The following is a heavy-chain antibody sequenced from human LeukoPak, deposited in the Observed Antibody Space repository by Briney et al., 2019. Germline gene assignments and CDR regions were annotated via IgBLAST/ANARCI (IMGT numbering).Heavy chain of an antibody. J-gene: IGHJ4*02. CDR3: ARAGIAVADLGY. D-gene: IGHD6-19*01. Sequence: ASVKVSCKASGGTFSTYAITWVRQAPGQGLEWMGGIIPISGKANYAQKFQGRVTITADKSTSTAYKELSSLRSDDTAVYYCARAGIAVADLGYWGQGTLVTVSS. V-gene: IGHV1-69*06. CDR1: GGTFSTYA. CDR2: IIPISGKA.